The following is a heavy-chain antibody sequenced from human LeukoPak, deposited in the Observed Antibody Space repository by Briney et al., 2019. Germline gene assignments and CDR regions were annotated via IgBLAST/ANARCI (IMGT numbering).Heavy chain of an antibody. CDR2: ISYDGSNK. CDR3: ARDAPVLRYFDY. J-gene: IGHJ4*02. V-gene: IGHV3-30*03. Sequence: PGGSLRLSCAASGFTFSSYGMHWVRQAPGKGLEWVAVISYDGSNKYYADSVKGRFTISRDNSKNTLYLQMNSLRAEDTAVYYCARDAPVLRYFDYWGQGTLVTVSS. D-gene: IGHD3-9*01. CDR1: GFTFSSYG.